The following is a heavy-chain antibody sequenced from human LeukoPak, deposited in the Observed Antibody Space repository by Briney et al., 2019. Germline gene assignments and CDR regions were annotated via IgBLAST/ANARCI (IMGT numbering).Heavy chain of an antibody. J-gene: IGHJ5*02. CDR1: GFTFSSYS. V-gene: IGHV3-21*01. CDR2: ISSSSSYI. Sequence: GGSLRLSCAASGFTFSSYSMNWVRQAPGKGLEWVSSISSSSSYIYYADSVKGRFTISRDNAKNSLYLQMNSLRAEDKAVYYCARDYYYDSSGYYYVPNWFDPWGQGTLVTVSS. CDR3: ARDYYYDSSGYYYVPNWFDP. D-gene: IGHD3-22*01.